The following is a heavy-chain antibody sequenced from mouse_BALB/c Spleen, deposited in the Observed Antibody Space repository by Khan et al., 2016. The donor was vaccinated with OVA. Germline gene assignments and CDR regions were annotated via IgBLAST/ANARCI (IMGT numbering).Heavy chain of an antibody. CDR3: ARRGYDYGRGAWFAY. D-gene: IGHD2-4*01. J-gene: IGHJ3*01. V-gene: IGHV2-2*02. CDR1: GFSLTNYS. CDR2: IWSAGST. Sequence: QVQLKESGPGLVQPSQSLSITCTVSGFSLTNYSVHWVRQSPGKGLEWLGVIWSAGSTDYNAAFISRLSISKANSRSQIFFKMNSLKPNDTAIYYCARRGYDYGRGAWFAYWGQGTLVTVSA.